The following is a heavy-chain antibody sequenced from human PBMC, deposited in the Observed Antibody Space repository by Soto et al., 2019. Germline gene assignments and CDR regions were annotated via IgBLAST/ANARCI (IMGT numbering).Heavy chain of an antibody. CDR2: INPSRGTT. D-gene: IGHD3-22*01. CDR3: ARDASGYYYGSFDY. CDR1: GYTFTSYH. Sequence: ASVKVSCKASGYTFTSYHVHWVRQAPGQGLELMGIINPSRGTTSYAQKFQGRVTMTMDTSASTVYMEVSSLRSEDTAMYYCARDASGYYYGSFDYWGQGXLVTVYS. V-gene: IGHV1-46*01. J-gene: IGHJ4*02.